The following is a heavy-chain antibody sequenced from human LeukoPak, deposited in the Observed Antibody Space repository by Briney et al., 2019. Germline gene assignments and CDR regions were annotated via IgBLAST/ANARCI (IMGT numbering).Heavy chain of an antibody. CDR3: ARGAARYDYYYYYMDV. D-gene: IGHD6-6*01. V-gene: IGHV1-18*01. Sequence: GASVKVSCKASGGTFSSYAISWVRQAPGQGLEWMGWISAYNGNTNYAQKLQGRVTMTTDTSTSTAYMELRSLRSDDTAVYYCARGAARYDYYYYYMDVWGKGTTVTVSS. CDR2: ISAYNGNT. J-gene: IGHJ6*03. CDR1: GGTFSSYA.